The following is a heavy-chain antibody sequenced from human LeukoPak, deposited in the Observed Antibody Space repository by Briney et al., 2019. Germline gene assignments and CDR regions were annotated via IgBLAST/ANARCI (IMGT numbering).Heavy chain of an antibody. V-gene: IGHV4-59*01. J-gene: IGHJ4*02. CDR1: GRSIGTYY. CDR3: ARGAPPIAAAGTYYFDY. Sequence: SETLSLTCTVSGRSIGTYYWNWIRQPPGKGLEWIGYIYYSGSTNYNPSLKSRVTISVDTSKNQFSLKLSSVTAADTAVYYCARGAPPIAAAGTYYFDYWGQGTLVTVSS. D-gene: IGHD6-13*01. CDR2: IYYSGST.